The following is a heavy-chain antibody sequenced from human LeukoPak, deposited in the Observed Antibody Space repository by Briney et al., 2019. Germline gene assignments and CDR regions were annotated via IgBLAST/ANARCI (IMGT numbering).Heavy chain of an antibody. CDR1: GFTFTGHS. V-gene: IGHV3-30*02. D-gene: IGHD1-26*01. Sequence: GGSLRLSCVASGFTFTGHSMHRVRQAPGKGLEWVAFIRYHGSDKYYADSVKDRFTISRDNSKNTLYLQMNSLRGEDTAVYYCARGGSYLSAFDIWGQGTMVTVSS. CDR2: IRYHGSDK. J-gene: IGHJ3*02. CDR3: ARGGSYLSAFDI.